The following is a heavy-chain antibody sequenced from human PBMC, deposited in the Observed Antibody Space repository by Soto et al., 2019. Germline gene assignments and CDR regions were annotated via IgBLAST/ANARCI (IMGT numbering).Heavy chain of an antibody. D-gene: IGHD1-26*01. Sequence: ASVKVSCKASGYTFTSYYMHWVRQAPGQGLEWMGIINPSGGSTSYAQKFQGRVTMTRDTSTSTVYMELSSLRPEDTAVYYCARTLSGRYLTGYGMDVRGQGTTV. CDR1: GYTFTSYY. CDR3: ARTLSGRYLTGYGMDV. CDR2: INPSGGST. V-gene: IGHV1-46*01. J-gene: IGHJ6*01.